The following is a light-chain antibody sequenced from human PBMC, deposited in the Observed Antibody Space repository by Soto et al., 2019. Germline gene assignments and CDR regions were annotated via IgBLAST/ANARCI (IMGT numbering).Light chain of an antibody. Sequence: SYELTQPPSVSVSPGQTASITCSGDKLGDKYACWYQQKPGQSPVLVIYQDSKRPSGLPERFSGSNSGNTATLTISGTQAMDEADYYCQAWDSSTAPFGGGTKLTVL. J-gene: IGLJ2*01. CDR1: KLGDKY. CDR2: QDS. V-gene: IGLV3-1*01. CDR3: QAWDSSTAP.